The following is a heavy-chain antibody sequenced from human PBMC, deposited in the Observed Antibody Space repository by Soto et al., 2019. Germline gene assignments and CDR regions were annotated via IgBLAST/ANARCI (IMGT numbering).Heavy chain of an antibody. Sequence: QVQLQESGPGLVKPSGTLSLTCAVSGGSISSSNWWSWVRQPPGKGLEWIGEIYHSGNNKYNPSLKSLVTMAVDKSRNQFSLKLSSVTAADTAVYYCARRWGEGRVDSWGQGTLVTVSS. CDR1: GGSISSSNW. J-gene: IGHJ4*02. V-gene: IGHV4-4*02. CDR3: ARRWGEGRVDS. D-gene: IGHD3-10*01. CDR2: IYHSGNN.